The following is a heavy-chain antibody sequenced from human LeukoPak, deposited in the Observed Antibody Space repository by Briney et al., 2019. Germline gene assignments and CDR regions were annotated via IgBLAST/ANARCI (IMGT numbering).Heavy chain of an antibody. Sequence: GGSLRLSRAASGFTFSSYAMSWVRQAPGKGLEWVSAISGSGGSTYYADSVKGRFTISRDNSKNTLYLQMNSLRAEDTAVYYCAKDLGIVGATFDYWGQGTLVTVSS. CDR2: ISGSGGST. V-gene: IGHV3-23*01. CDR3: AKDLGIVGATFDY. CDR1: GFTFSSYA. J-gene: IGHJ4*02. D-gene: IGHD1-26*01.